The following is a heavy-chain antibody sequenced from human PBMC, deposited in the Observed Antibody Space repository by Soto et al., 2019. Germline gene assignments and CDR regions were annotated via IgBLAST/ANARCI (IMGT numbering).Heavy chain of an antibody. V-gene: IGHV3-30*18. CDR1: GFTFSSYG. Sequence: PGGSLRLSCAASGFTFSSYGMHWVRQAPGKGLEWVAVISYDGSNKYYADSVKGRFTISRDNSKNTLYLQMNSLRAEDTAVYYCAKDRGDCISTSCYLYYYYYGMDVWGQGTTVTVSS. J-gene: IGHJ6*02. CDR2: ISYDGSNK. D-gene: IGHD2-2*01. CDR3: AKDRGDCISTSCYLYYYYYGMDV.